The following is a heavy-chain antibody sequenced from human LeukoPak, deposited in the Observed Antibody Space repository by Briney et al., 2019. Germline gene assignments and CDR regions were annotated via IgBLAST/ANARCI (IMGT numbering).Heavy chain of an antibody. D-gene: IGHD3-3*01. CDR2: IKQDGSEK. J-gene: IGHJ4*02. CDR3: ARDGVYYDFWSGYQRQGYFDY. V-gene: IGHV3-7*01. CDR1: GFTFSSYW. Sequence: GGSLRLSCAASGFTFSSYWMSWVRQAPGKGLEWVANIKQDGSEKYYVDSVKGRFTISRDNAKNSLYLQMNSLRAEDTAVYYCARDGVYYDFWSGYQRQGYFDYWGQGTLVTVSS.